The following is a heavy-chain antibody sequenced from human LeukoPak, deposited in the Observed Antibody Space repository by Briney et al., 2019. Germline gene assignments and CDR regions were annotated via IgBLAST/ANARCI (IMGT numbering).Heavy chain of an antibody. CDR3: ARDFPLFN. CDR2: ISSSGGAT. Sequence: GGSLRLSCAASGFTFSSYAMSWVRQAPGKGLEWVSGISSSGGATYYADSVKGRFTISRDTSRNTLYLQMNSLRVDDTAVYYCARDFPLFNWGQGTLVTVSS. V-gene: IGHV3-23*01. CDR1: GFTFSSYA. J-gene: IGHJ4*02.